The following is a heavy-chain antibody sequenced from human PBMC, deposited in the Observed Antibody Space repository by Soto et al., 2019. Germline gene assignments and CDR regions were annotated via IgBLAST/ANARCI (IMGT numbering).Heavy chain of an antibody. V-gene: IGHV4-31*02. Sequence: SETLSLTWTVSYGSISSGGYYWNLILQHPLKGLEWIGYIYYSGSTYYNPSLKSRVTISVDTSKNQFSLKLSSVTAADTAVYYCARVGYCGGDCSVGYFQNWGQGTLVTVSS. J-gene: IGHJ1*01. CDR3: ARVGYCGGDCSVGYFQN. CDR2: IYYSGST. D-gene: IGHD2-21*01. CDR1: YGSISSGGYY.